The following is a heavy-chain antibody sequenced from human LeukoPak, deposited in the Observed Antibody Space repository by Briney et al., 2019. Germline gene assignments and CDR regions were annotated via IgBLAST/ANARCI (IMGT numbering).Heavy chain of an antibody. Sequence: GGSLRLSCAASGFTFSKYWMHWVRQAPEKGPVWVSRINGDGSSTSYADSVKARFTISRDNAKNTLYLQMNSLRAEDTAVYYCSGSYAYNWFDPWGQGTLVTVSS. CDR1: GFTFSKYW. CDR2: INGDGSST. D-gene: IGHD1-26*01. CDR3: SGSYAYNWFDP. V-gene: IGHV3-74*01. J-gene: IGHJ5*02.